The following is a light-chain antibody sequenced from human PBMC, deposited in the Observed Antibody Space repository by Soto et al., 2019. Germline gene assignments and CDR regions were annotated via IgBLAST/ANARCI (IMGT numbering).Light chain of an antibody. Sequence: DTVMTQSPGSLAVSLGERATINCRSSQSVLYSSNNKDSIAWYQQKPGQPPRLLIYWASTRESGVPDQFSGSGSGTESTHSISILQAEYVAVYYCQQYYDLLTFGGGTKVEIK. J-gene: IGKJ4*01. CDR2: WAS. CDR3: QQYYDLLT. V-gene: IGKV4-1*01. CDR1: QSVLYSSNNKDS.